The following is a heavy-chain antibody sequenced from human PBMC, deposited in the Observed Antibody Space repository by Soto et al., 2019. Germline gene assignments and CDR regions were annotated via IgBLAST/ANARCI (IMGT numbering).Heavy chain of an antibody. CDR1: GGSFSGYY. J-gene: IGHJ5*02. CDR3: ARRWSPLGSSWYLRSWFDP. D-gene: IGHD6-13*01. CDR2: INHSGST. Sequence: SETLSLTCAVYGGSFSGYYWSWIRQPPGKGLEWIGEINHSGSTNYNPSLKSRVTISVDTSKNQFSLKLSSVTAADTAVYYCARRWSPLGSSWYLRSWFDPWGQGTLVTVSP. V-gene: IGHV4-34*01.